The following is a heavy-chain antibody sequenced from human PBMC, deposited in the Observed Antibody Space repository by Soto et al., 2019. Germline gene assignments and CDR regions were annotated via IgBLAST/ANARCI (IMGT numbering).Heavy chain of an antibody. Sequence: QVQLVESGGGVVQPGTSLRLSCAASGFTFTNYGMHWVRQARGKGLEWVATISNDGSKKYNADSVKGRFTISRDNSKNMLYLQMNSLRPEDTAVYYCAKDWDYRGDLDYWGQGTLVTVSS. CDR1: GFTFTNYG. CDR3: AKDWDYRGDLDY. J-gene: IGHJ4*02. CDR2: ISNDGSKK. D-gene: IGHD3-10*01. V-gene: IGHV3-30*18.